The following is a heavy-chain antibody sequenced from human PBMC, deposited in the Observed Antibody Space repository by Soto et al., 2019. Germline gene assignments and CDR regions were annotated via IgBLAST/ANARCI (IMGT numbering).Heavy chain of an antibody. D-gene: IGHD2-21*01. CDR3: ATEPRDRDAFSL. J-gene: IGHJ3*01. CDR2: IIPIIDTT. CDR1: GGNFNNYA. Sequence: QVQLVQSGAEVKKPGSSVKVSCKASGGNFNNYAISWVRQAPAQGLQWMGGIIPIIDTTHYAQKLQGRVTISADRGRTTVYMEFTGLTSDDSATYFCATEPRDRDAFSLWGQGTVVTVSS. V-gene: IGHV1-69*06.